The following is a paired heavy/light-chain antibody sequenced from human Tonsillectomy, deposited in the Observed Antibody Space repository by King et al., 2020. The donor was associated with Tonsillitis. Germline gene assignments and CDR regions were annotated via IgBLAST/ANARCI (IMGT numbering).Light chain of an antibody. Sequence: QSVLTQPPSVSGAPGQRVTISCTGSSSNIGAGYDVHWYQQLPGTAPKLLIYGNSNRPSGVPDRFSGSKSGTSASLAITGLQAEDEADYYCQSYDSSLPWVFGGGTKLTVL. CDR3: QSYDSSLPWV. V-gene: IGLV1-40*01. CDR2: GNS. J-gene: IGLJ3*02. CDR1: SSNIGAGYD.
Heavy chain of an antibody. CDR2: IYWDDDK. J-gene: IGHJ5*02. D-gene: IGHD2-2*01. CDR1: GFSLSTSGVG. CDR3: AHTTLPVWDQLLFMGGWFDP. V-gene: IGHV2-5*02. Sequence: QITLKESGPTLVKPTQTLTLTCTFSGFSLSTSGVGVGWIRQPPGKALEWLALIYWDDDKRYSPSLKSRLTITKDTSKNQVVLTMTNMDPVDTATYYCAHTTLPVWDQLLFMGGWFDPWGQGTLVTVSS.